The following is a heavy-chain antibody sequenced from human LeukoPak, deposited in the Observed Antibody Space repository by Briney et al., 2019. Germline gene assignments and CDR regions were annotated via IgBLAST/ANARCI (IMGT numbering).Heavy chain of an antibody. CDR2: INQGGST. D-gene: IGHD5-12*01. Sequence: KPSETLSLTCAVEGGAFNDYYWSWVRQSPEKGLEWIAEINQGGSTIYNPSLKNRVTMSIDTTRKHISLQLASLTAADTAVYFCAHRGIWIQWNFEYWGQGVLVTVSS. CDR3: AHRGIWIQWNFEY. J-gene: IGHJ4*02. CDR1: GGAFNDYY. V-gene: IGHV4-34*01.